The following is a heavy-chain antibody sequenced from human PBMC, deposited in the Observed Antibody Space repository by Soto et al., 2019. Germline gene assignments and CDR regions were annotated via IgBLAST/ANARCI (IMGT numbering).Heavy chain of an antibody. J-gene: IGHJ4*02. CDR1: GGTFSSYA. CDR3: ARLVDSSGYYYFDY. V-gene: IGHV1-69*06. D-gene: IGHD3-22*01. CDR2: IIPIFGTA. Sequence: GASVKVSCKASGGTFSSYAISWVRQAPGQGLEGMGGIIPIFGTANYAQKFQGRVTITADKSTSTAYMELSSLGSEDTAVYYCARLVDSSGYYYFDYWGQGTLVTVSS.